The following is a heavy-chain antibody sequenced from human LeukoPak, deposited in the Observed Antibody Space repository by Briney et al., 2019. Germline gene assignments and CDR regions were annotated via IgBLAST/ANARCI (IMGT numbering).Heavy chain of an antibody. CDR2: IKHAGSEE. CDR3: ARIKQLRLPATFDY. D-gene: IGHD5-12*01. CDR1: GFTFSTYW. Sequence: GGSLRLSCTASGFTFSTYWMSWVRQAPGKGLEWVANIKHAGSEEYYVDSVKGRFTISRDNAKTPLYLQMNSLRAEDTAVYFCARIKQLRLPATFDYWGQGTLVTVSS. V-gene: IGHV3-7*01. J-gene: IGHJ4*02.